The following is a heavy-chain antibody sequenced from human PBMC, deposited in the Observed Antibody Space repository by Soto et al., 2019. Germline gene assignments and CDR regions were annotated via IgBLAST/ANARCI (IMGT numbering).Heavy chain of an antibody. D-gene: IGHD3-16*01. Sequence: QVQLVESGGGVVQPGRSLRLSCAASGFTFSSYAMHWVRQAPGKGLEWVAVISYDGSNKYYADSVKGRFTISRDNSKNTLYLQMNSLRAEDTAVYYCAREGLGGEIPDYWGQGTLVTVSS. CDR2: ISYDGSNK. CDR3: AREGLGGEIPDY. CDR1: GFTFSSYA. J-gene: IGHJ4*02. V-gene: IGHV3-30-3*01.